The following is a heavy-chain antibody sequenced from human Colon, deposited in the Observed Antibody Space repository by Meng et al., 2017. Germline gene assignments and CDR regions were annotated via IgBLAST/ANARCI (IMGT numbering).Heavy chain of an antibody. J-gene: IGHJ3*01. CDR3: VTGGHYYGN. CDR1: EFIVSNGY. CDR2: IYGDGTT. D-gene: IGHD3-10*01. V-gene: IGHV3-66*02. Sequence: GGSLRLSCAVSEFIVSNGYMSWIRQAPGKGLDWVSAIYGDGTTFHADSVKGRFTISRDNSKNTLNLQMNSLRPEDTALYFCVTGGHYYGNWGQGTMVTVSS.